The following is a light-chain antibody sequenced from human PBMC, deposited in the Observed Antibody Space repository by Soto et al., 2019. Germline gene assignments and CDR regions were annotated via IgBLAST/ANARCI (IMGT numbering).Light chain of an antibody. J-gene: IGLJ1*01. Sequence: QSALAQPASVSGSPGQSITISCTGTSSDVGRYNYVSWFQQHPGKATKLMIYDVSNWPSGVSDRFSGSKSGNTASLTISGLQAEDEADYYCSSFTSSSTFVFGTGTKLTAL. CDR3: SSFTSSSTFV. V-gene: IGLV2-14*01. CDR1: SSDVGRYNY. CDR2: DVS.